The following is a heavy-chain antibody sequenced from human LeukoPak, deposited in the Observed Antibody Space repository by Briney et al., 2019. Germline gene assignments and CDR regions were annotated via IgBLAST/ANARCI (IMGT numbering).Heavy chain of an antibody. J-gene: IGHJ5*02. CDR3: ARVVGYCSGGSCYSGWFDP. CDR1: GGTFSSYA. D-gene: IGHD2-15*01. Sequence: GASVKVSCKASGGTFSSYAISWVRQAPGQGLEWMGGIIPIFGTANYAQKFQGRVTITADESTSTAYMELSSLRSEDTAVYYCARVVGYCSGGSCYSGWFDPWGQGTLVTVSP. V-gene: IGHV1-69*13. CDR2: IIPIFGTA.